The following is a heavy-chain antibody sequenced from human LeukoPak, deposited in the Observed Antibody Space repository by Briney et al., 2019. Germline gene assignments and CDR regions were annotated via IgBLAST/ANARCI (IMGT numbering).Heavy chain of an antibody. CDR1: GGSFSGYY. CDR2: INHSGST. V-gene: IGHV4-34*01. J-gene: IGHJ4*02. CDR3: AKKISY. Sequence: PSETLSLTCAVYGGSFSGYYWSWIRQPPGKGLEGIGEINHSGSTNYNPSLKSRVTISVDTSKNQSSMKLSSVTAADAAVYYCAKKISYWGQGTLVTVSS.